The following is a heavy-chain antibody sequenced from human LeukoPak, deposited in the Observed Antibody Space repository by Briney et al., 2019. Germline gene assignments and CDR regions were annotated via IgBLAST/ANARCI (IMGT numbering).Heavy chain of an antibody. CDR1: GFTFSSYA. J-gene: IGHJ3*02. CDR2: ISGSGGST. CDR3: AKDLKRGNGAFDI. D-gene: IGHD3-10*01. V-gene: IGHV3-23*01. Sequence: GGSLRLYCAASGFTFSSYAMSWVRQAPGKGLEWVSAISGSGGSTYYADSVKGRFTISRDNSKNTLYLQMNSLRAEDTAVYYCAKDLKRGNGAFDIWGQGTMVTVSS.